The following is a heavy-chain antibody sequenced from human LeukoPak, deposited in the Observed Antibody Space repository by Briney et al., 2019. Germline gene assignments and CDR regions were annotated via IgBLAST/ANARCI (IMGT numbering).Heavy chain of an antibody. D-gene: IGHD1-26*01. Sequence: GGSLRLSCAGSGFSVSNNYMSWVRQAPGKGLEWVSVSGGSTYYADSVKGRFTISRDNSKNTLYLQMNSLRAEDTAVYYCTRDRDSGSHYGYWGQGTLAIVSS. CDR2: SGGST. J-gene: IGHJ4*02. CDR1: GFSVSNNY. CDR3: TRDRDSGSHYGY. V-gene: IGHV3-66*02.